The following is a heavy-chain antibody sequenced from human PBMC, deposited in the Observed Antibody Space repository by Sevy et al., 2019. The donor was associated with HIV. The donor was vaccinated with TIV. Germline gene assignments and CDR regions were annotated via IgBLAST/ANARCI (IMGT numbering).Heavy chain of an antibody. J-gene: IGHJ4*03. Sequence: GGSLRLSCAASGFTFSKYSMSWVRQPPGKGLEWVSTLSFGCGEINYANSVKGPFTISRDNSKSSGYLPMNNLGPEDTGVYYCAREGGTKPHDFWGQGTLVTVSS. CDR3: AREGGTKPHDF. CDR2: LSFGCGEI. CDR1: GFTFSKYS. D-gene: IGHD2-8*01. V-gene: IGHV3-23*01.